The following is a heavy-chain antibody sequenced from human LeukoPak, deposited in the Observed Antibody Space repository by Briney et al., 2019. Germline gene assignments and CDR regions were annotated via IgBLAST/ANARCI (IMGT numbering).Heavy chain of an antibody. CDR1: GFTFSDYY. D-gene: IGHD6-6*01. J-gene: IGHJ4*02. Sequence: GGSLRLSCAASGFTFSDYYMSWIRQAPGKGLEWVSYISSSGSTIYYADSVKGRFTISRDNSKNTLYLQMNSLRAEDTAVYYCAKDGGTIAARRFDYWGQGTLVTVSS. V-gene: IGHV3-11*01. CDR2: ISSSGSTI. CDR3: AKDGGTIAARRFDY.